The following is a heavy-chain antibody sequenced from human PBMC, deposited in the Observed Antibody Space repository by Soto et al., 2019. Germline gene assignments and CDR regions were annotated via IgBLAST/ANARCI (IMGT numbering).Heavy chain of an antibody. V-gene: IGHV3-49*03. CDR1: GSTFGDCA. Sequence: HPGGSLRLSCTASGSTFGDCAVSWFRQAPGKGLEWVGFIRSKPYGGTTEYAASVKGRFTISRDDSKSIAYLQMNSLKTEDTAVYYCTRGTVVTVSGVAIFEYWGHGTLVTVSS. CDR3: TRGTVVTVSGVAIFEY. J-gene: IGHJ4*01. D-gene: IGHD3-3*01. CDR2: IRSKPYGGTT.